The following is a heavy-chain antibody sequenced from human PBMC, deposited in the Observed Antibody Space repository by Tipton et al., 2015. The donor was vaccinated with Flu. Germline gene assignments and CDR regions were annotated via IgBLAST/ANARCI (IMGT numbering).Heavy chain of an antibody. J-gene: IGHJ6*02. D-gene: IGHD2-15*01. CDR3: ARALVPVEYCSGGDCYEDYRGMDV. CDR2: ISSSGDTI. Sequence: SLRLSCGASGFTFSDYDMSWIRQAPGKGVEWVSHISSSGDTINYADSVKGRFTISRDSGRYSLYLQMNSLRAEDTAVYYCARALVPVEYCSGGDCYEDYRGMDVWGQGTTVTVSS. CDR1: GFTFSDYD. V-gene: IGHV3-11*01.